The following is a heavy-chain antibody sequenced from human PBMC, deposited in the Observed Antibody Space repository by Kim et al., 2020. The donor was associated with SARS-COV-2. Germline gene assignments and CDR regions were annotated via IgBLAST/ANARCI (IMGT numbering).Heavy chain of an antibody. V-gene: IGHV4-31*02. CDR2: IYHSGST. D-gene: IGHD2-8*01. CDR3: ARLLDVGYCTNGVCQISWFDP. Sequence: SEILSLTCTVSGGSITSSGYYWSWIRQHPGKGLEWIGYIYHSGSTYYNSSLKSRVTISIDTSKSQFSLKLTSVTAADTAVYYCARLLDVGYCTNGVCQISWFDPWGQGTLVTVSS. J-gene: IGHJ5*02. CDR1: GGSITSSGYY.